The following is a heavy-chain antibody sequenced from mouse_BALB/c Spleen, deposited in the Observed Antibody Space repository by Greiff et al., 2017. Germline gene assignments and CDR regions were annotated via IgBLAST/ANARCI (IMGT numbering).Heavy chain of an antibody. CDR3: ASRYDAMDY. V-gene: IGHV1-87*01. CDR1: GYTFTSYW. Sequence: QVQLQQSGAELARPGASVKLSCKASGYTFTSYWMQWVKQRPGQGLEWIGAIYPGDGDTRYTQKFKGKATLTADKSSSTAYMQLSSLTSEDSAVYYCASRYDAMDYWGQGTSVTVSS. CDR2: IYPGDGDT. J-gene: IGHJ4*01. D-gene: IGHD2-14*01.